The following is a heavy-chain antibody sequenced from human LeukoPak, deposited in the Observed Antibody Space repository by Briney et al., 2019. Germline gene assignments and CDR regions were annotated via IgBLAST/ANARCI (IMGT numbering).Heavy chain of an antibody. Sequence: GGSLRLSCAASGFTFSSYWLHWVRQAPGKGLVWVSRINSDGSSTSYADSVKGRFTISRDNAKNTLYLQMNSLRAEDTAVYYCARGTTGTTAEFDYWGQGTLVTVSS. CDR1: GFTFSSYW. J-gene: IGHJ4*02. D-gene: IGHD1-1*01. CDR2: INSDGSST. V-gene: IGHV3-74*01. CDR3: ARGTTGTTAEFDY.